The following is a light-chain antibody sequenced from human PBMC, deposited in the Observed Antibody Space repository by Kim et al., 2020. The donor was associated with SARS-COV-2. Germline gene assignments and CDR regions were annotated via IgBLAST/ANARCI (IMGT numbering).Light chain of an antibody. J-gene: IGLJ3*02. CDR3: SSYTSRSIRV. CDR2: DVN. CDR1: SNDVGATDF. V-gene: IGLV2-14*03. Sequence: GHSITISCTGTSNDVGATDFVSLYQQHGGKAPKLMIYDVNYRPSGVSNRFSGSKSGNTASLTISGLQAEDEAEYYCSSYTSRSIRVFGGGTKLTVL.